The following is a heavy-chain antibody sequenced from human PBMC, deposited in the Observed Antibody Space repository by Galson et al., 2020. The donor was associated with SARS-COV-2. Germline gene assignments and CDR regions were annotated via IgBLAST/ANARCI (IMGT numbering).Heavy chain of an antibody. V-gene: IGHV4-34*01. J-gene: IGHJ5*01. CDR3: AKGKGMYTLWGVLGRFSTGPTADRECNWFDS. D-gene: IGHD2-21*01. CDR1: GGSFSGYY. CDR2: ITHNGIT. Sequence: SETLSLTCAVYGGSFSGYYWSWIRQSPGRGLEWIGDITHNGITNLNPSLKSRVIMSVDTWKNQFSLKLTSVTAADMAVYYCAKGKGMYTLWGVLGRFSTGPTADRECNWFDSWGQVTLVSVSS.